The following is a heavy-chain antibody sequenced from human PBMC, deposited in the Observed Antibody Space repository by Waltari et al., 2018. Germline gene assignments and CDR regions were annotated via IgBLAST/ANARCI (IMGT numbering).Heavy chain of an antibody. CDR2: LSYSGAT. D-gene: IGHD5-12*01. CDR1: YVSITRNPHY. CDR3: ATYIGASIGTAAFDV. J-gene: IGHJ3*01. V-gene: IGHV4-39*01. Sequence: HLQLQESGPGLLHPSEPLSLTRIVSYVSITRNPHYLVLIRQPTGQGLGWIGTLSYSGATYSSPSLKSRVTISGDTSKNQLSLILGSVTAADTAVYYCATYIGASIGTAAFDVWGQGTMVTVSA.